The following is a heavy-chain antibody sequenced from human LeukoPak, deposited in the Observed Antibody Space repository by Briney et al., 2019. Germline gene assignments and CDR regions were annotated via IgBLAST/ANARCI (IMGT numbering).Heavy chain of an antibody. J-gene: IGHJ6*02. CDR2: ISYDGSNK. D-gene: IGHD3-10*01. Sequence: PGGSLRLSCAASGFTFSSYGMHWVRQAPGKGLEWVAVISYDGSNKYYADSVKGRFTISSDNSKNTLYLQMNSLRAEDTAVYYCAKDRAWYYYYGMDVWGQGTTVTVSS. V-gene: IGHV3-30*18. CDR1: GFTFSSYG. CDR3: AKDRAWYYYYGMDV.